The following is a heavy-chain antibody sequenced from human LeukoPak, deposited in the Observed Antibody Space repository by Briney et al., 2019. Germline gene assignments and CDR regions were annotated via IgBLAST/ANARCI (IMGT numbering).Heavy chain of an antibody. Sequence: SETLSLTCAVYGGSFSGYYWSWVRQPPEKGLEWIGEINHDGSTTYNPSLKSRVSISVETSRSQFSLKLSSVTAADTAMYYCAGIWLGNNAFDIWGQGTVVTVSS. J-gene: IGHJ3*02. CDR1: GGSFSGYY. CDR3: AGIWLGNNAFDI. D-gene: IGHD3-10*01. CDR2: INHDGST. V-gene: IGHV4-34*01.